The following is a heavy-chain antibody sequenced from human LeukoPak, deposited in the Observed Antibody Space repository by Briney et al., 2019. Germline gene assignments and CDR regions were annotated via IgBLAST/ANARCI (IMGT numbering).Heavy chain of an antibody. V-gene: IGHV1-8*02. CDR1: GYSFSNYD. CDR2: MSPNSGKT. CDR3: ARGRESSKLTSGFQSFDWLSDSFDL. D-gene: IGHD3-9*01. J-gene: IGHJ3*01. Sequence: EASVKVSCKTSGYSFSNYDINWVRQATGQGLEWIGWMSPNSGKTGYAQKFQGRVTMTKNTSMSTAFMELSSLTSEDTAVYYCARGRESSKLTSGFQSFDWLSDSFDLWGQGTIVTVSS.